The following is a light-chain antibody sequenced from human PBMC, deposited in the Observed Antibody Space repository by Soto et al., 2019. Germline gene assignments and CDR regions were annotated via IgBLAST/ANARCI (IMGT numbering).Light chain of an antibody. CDR1: QSVSSNY. CDR2: GAS. V-gene: IGKV3-20*01. CDR3: QQET. Sequence: VLTHSPGTLSLSPGERATLSCRASQSVSSNYLAWYQQKPGQAPRLLIFGASSRATGIPDRFSGSGSGTDFTLTISRLEPEDFAVYYCQQETFGQGTKVDIK. J-gene: IGKJ1*01.